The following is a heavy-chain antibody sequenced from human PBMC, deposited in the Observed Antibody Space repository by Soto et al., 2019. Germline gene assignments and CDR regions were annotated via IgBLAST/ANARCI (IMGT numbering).Heavy chain of an antibody. CDR3: LRTYYGDPPVRLAH. CDR2: INPNSGGT. CDR1: GYTFTGYY. D-gene: IGHD4-17*01. J-gene: IGHJ1*01. V-gene: IGHV1-2*02. Sequence: ASVKGSCKASGYTFTGYYMHWVRQAPGQGLEWMGWINPNSGGTNYAQKFQGRVTMTRDTSISTAYMELSRLRSDDTAVYYCLRTYYGDPPVRLAHSSQGSFVIVSS.